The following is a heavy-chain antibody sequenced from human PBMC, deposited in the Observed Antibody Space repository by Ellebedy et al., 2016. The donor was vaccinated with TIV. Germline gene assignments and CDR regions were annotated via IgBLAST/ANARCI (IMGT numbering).Heavy chain of an antibody. CDR1: GFTFSSYG. V-gene: IGHV3-33*01. CDR3: ARDRYRNDAFDI. J-gene: IGHJ3*02. Sequence: GESLKISXAASGFTFSSYGMHWVRQAPGKGLEWVAVIWYDGSNKYYGDSVKGRFTISRDNSKNTLYLQMNSLRAEDTAVYYCARDRYRNDAFDIWGQGTMVTVSS. D-gene: IGHD4-11*01. CDR2: IWYDGSNK.